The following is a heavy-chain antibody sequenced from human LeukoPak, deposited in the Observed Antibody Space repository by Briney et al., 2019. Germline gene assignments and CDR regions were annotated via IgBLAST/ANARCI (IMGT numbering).Heavy chain of an antibody. V-gene: IGHV3-30*02. D-gene: IGHD3-3*01. CDR3: AKDHSTIFGVVTETTPDY. J-gene: IGHJ4*02. Sequence: PGGSLRLSCAASGFTFSDYYMSWIRQAPGKGLEWVAFIRYDGSNKYYADSVKGRFTISRDNSKNTLYLQMNSLRAEDTAVYYCAKDHSTIFGVVTETTPDYWGQGTLVTVSS. CDR2: IRYDGSNK. CDR1: GFTFSDYY.